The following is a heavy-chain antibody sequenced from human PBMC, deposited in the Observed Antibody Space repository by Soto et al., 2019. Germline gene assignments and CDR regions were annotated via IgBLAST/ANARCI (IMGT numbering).Heavy chain of an antibody. CDR2: IIPIFGTA. J-gene: IGHJ6*02. CDR3: ACAEYSSSSDDYYYGMDV. CDR1: GGTFSSYA. V-gene: IGHV1-69*12. Sequence: QVQLVQSGAEVKKPGSSVKVSCKASGGTFSSYAISWVRQAPGQGLEWMGGIIPIFGTANYAQKFQGRVTITADESTSTAYMELSSLRSEDTAVYYCACAEYSSSSDDYYYGMDVWGQGTTVTVSS. D-gene: IGHD6-6*01.